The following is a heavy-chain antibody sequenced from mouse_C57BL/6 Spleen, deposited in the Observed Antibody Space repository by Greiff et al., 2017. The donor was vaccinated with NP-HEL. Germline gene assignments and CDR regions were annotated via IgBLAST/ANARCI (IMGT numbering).Heavy chain of an antibody. CDR1: GYTFTSYW. CDR2: IDPSDSYT. CDR3: APMVTTRFAY. V-gene: IGHV1-50*01. Sequence: VQLQQPGAELVKPGASVKLSCKASGYTFTSYWMQWVKQRPGQGLEWIGEIDPSDSYTNYNQKFKGKATLTVDTSSSTAYMQLSSLTSEDSAVYYCAPMVTTRFAYWGQGTLVTVSA. J-gene: IGHJ3*01. D-gene: IGHD2-2*01.